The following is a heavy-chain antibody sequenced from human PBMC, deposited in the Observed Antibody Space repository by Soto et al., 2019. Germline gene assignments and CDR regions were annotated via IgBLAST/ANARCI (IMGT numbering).Heavy chain of an antibody. V-gene: IGHV3-23*01. D-gene: IGHD2-15*01. Sequence: GGSLRLSCAASGFTFSSYAMSWVRQAPGKGLEWVSAISGSGGSTYYADSVKGRFTISRDNSKNTLYLQMNSLRAEDTAVYYCAILRGRSGIQFFDYWGHVTLVTVSS. J-gene: IGHJ4*01. CDR2: ISGSGGST. CDR3: AILRGRSGIQFFDY. CDR1: GFTFSSYA.